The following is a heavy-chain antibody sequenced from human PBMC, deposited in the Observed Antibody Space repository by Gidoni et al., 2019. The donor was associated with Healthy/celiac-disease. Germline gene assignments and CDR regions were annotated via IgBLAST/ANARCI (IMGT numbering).Heavy chain of an antibody. CDR1: GGTFSSYA. Sequence: QVQLVQSGAEVKKPGSSVKVSCKASGGTFSSYAISWVRQAPGQGLEWMGGIIPIFGTANYAQKFQGRVTITADESTSTAYMELSSLRSEDTAVYYCARDLYSRDSGSIAARLRVSPSNDWGQGTLVTVSS. D-gene: IGHD6-6*01. CDR2: IIPIFGTA. V-gene: IGHV1-69*01. CDR3: ARDLYSRDSGSIAARLRVSPSND. J-gene: IGHJ4*02.